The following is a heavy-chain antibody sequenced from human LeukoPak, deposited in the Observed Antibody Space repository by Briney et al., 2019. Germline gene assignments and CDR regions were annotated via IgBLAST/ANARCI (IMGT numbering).Heavy chain of an antibody. J-gene: IGHJ6*03. D-gene: IGHD1-1*01. V-gene: IGHV3-48*03. CDR3: ARVYHTGYYYSMVV. CDR2: ISGSGRTI. Sequence: PGRSLRLSSAASGFTCRDYDMNWVRQGPGKELEWVSYISGSGRTIYYADSVKGRFTISRDSAKTSLYLKMNSLRAEDTAVYYCARVYHTGYYYSMVVWGRGNTVTVSS. CDR1: GFTCRDYD.